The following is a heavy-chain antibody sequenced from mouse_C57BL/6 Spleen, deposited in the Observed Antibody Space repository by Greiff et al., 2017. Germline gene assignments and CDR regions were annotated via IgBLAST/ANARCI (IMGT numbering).Heavy chain of an antibody. CDR2: IYWVDDK. V-gene: IGHV8-12*01. CDR3: ALSRSDSSYDWYFDV. CDR1: GFSLSTSGMG. Sequence: QVQLKESGPGILQSSQPLSLTCSFSGFSLSTSGMGVSWIRQPSGKGLEWLAHIYWVDDKRYNPSLKSQITISKDTSRNQVFLKITSVDTADTATYYCALSRSDSSYDWYFDVWGTGTTGTVSS. D-gene: IGHD1-1*01. J-gene: IGHJ1*03.